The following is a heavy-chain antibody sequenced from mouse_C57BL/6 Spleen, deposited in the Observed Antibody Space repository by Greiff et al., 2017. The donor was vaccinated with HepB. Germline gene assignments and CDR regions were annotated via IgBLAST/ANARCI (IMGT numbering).Heavy chain of an antibody. V-gene: IGHV1-4*01. Sequence: QVQLQQSGAELARPGASVKMSCKASGYTFTSYTMHWVKQRPGQGLEWIGYINPSSGYTKYNQKFKDKATLTADKSSSTAYMQLSSLTSEDSAVYHCARSHYYGSRGFDYWGQGTTLTVSS. CDR3: ARSHYYGSRGFDY. CDR2: INPSSGYT. D-gene: IGHD1-1*01. CDR1: GYTFTSYT. J-gene: IGHJ2*01.